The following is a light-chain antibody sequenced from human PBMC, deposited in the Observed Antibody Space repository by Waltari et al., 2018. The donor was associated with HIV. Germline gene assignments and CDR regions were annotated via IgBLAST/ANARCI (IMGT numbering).Light chain of an antibody. Sequence: QSALTLPASVSGSPGQSITISCTGTSSDVGTYNLVSWFQQHPGNAPKLMIFEVSKRPSEISKRCSGSKSGKKAALTISGVQAEDESDYYCCSDACGSPWVFGGGTKLTVL. CDR3: CSDACGSPWV. CDR2: EVS. V-gene: IGLV2-23*02. CDR1: SSDVGTYNL. J-gene: IGLJ3*02.